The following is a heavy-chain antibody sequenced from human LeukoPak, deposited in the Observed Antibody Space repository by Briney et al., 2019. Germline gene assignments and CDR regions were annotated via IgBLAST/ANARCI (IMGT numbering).Heavy chain of an antibody. J-gene: IGHJ4*02. CDR1: GGSFSGYY. CDR2: INHSGST. D-gene: IGHD3-9*01. CDR3: ARGVRGRYFDWLFKYYFDY. Sequence: SETLSLTCAVYGGSFSGYYWSWIRQPPGKGLEWIGEINHSGSTNYNPSLKSRVTISVDTSKNQFSLKLSSVTAADTAVYYRARGVRGRYFDWLFKYYFDYWGQGTLVTVSS. V-gene: IGHV4-34*01.